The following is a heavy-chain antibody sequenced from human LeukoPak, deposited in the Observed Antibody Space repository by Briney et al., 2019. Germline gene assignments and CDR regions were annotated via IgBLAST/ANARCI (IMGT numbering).Heavy chain of an antibody. CDR2: ISGSGGST. CDR1: GFTFSTYS. CDR3: AKDPLGYYGSGSYLFDY. J-gene: IGHJ4*02. D-gene: IGHD3-10*01. Sequence: GGSLRLSCAASGFTFSTYSVNWVRQAPGKGLEWVSAISGSGGSTYYADSVKGRFTISRDNSKNTLYLQMNSLRAEDTAVYYCAKDPLGYYGSGSYLFDYWGQGTLVTVSS. V-gene: IGHV3-23*01.